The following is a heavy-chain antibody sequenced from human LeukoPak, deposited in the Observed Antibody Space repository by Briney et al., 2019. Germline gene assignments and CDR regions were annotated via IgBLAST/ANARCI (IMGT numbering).Heavy chain of an antibody. CDR2: INPIGGSG. D-gene: IGHD2-2*01. V-gene: IGHV1-46*01. Sequence: ASVKVSCKASGYTFTSYYIHWVRQTPGQGLEWMGIINPIGGSGSYAQTFQGRGSMTRDTSTSTVYMELSSLRSEDTAVYFCARGLRRDVGAIVVVPAANSLVQWGQGTLVTVSS. J-gene: IGHJ4*02. CDR1: GYTFTSYY. CDR3: ARGLRRDVGAIVVVPAANSLVQ.